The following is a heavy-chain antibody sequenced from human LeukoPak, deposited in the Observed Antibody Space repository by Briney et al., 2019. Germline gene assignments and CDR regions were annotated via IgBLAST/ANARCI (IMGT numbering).Heavy chain of an antibody. Sequence: GGSLRLSCAASGFTFSSYTMNRVRQAPGKGLEWVSSISSSSSYIYYAGSVKGRFTISRDNAKNSLYLQMNSLRAEDTAVYYCGMTPASGVFDYWGQGTLVTVSS. V-gene: IGHV3-21*01. CDR1: GFTFSSYT. D-gene: IGHD6-19*01. CDR2: ISSSSSYI. CDR3: GMTPASGVFDY. J-gene: IGHJ4*02.